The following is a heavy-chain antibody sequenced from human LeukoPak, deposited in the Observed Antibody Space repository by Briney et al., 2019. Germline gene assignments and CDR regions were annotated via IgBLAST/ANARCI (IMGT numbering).Heavy chain of an antibody. D-gene: IGHD2-2*01. CDR2: INHSGST. Sequence: NTSETLSLTCAVYGGSFSGYYWSWIRQPPGKGLEWIGEINHSGSTNYNPSLKSRVTISVDTSKNQFSLKLSSVTAADTAVYYCARHYPFGGVVVVPAAFTGSPLKKYYFDYWGQGTLVTVSS. CDR3: ARHYPFGGVVVVPAAFTGSPLKKYYFDY. V-gene: IGHV4-34*01. CDR1: GGSFSGYY. J-gene: IGHJ4*02.